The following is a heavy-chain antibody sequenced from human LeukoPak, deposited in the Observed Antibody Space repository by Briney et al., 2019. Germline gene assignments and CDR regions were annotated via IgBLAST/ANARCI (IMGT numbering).Heavy chain of an antibody. CDR3: VRHISTNTGFFDS. CDR2: VYYDGTS. J-gene: IGHJ4*02. CDR1: GGSFNCHTYY. D-gene: IGHD5-24*01. Sequence: PSETLSLTRTVSGGSFNCHTYYCAWIRQPPGEGLGWIGSVYYDGTSYSNPSLKSRVAVFVDTSRDQFSLDLSFVTAADTALYYCVRHISTNTGFFDSCGQGTLVSVSS. V-gene: IGHV4-39*01.